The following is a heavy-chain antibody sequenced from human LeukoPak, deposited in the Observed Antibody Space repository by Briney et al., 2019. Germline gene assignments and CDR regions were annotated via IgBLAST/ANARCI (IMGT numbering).Heavy chain of an antibody. CDR1: GYSINNYW. D-gene: IGHD1-14*01. CDR2: IYPADSDI. J-gene: IGHJ4*02. CDR3: ASSELPELFDY. V-gene: IGHV5-51*01. Sequence: GESLKISCKGSGYSINNYWIGWVRQMPGKGLEWMGIIYPADSDIRYSPSFQGQVTISADKSISTAYLQWSSLKASDTAMYYCASSELPELFDYWGQGTLVTVSS.